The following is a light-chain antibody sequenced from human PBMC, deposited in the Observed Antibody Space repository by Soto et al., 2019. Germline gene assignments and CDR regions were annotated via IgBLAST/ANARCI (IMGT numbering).Light chain of an antibody. CDR1: SSDVGSYNL. V-gene: IGLV2-23*01. Sequence: QSALTQPASVSGSPGQSITISCTGTSSDVGSYNLVSWYQQHPGKAPKLMIYEGSNRPSGVSNRFSGSKSGNTASLTISGLQAEDDADYYCCSYAGSSTSVVFGGGTKLTVL. CDR2: EGS. J-gene: IGLJ2*01. CDR3: CSYAGSSTSVV.